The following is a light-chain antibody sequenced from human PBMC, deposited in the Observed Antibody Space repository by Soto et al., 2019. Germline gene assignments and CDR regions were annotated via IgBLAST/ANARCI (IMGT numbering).Light chain of an antibody. Sequence: EIVLTQSPGTLSLSPGERATLSCRASQSVSSNYLAWYQQKPGQAPRLLIYGASSRATGIPDGFSGSGSGTDFSLTISSLQSEDFAVYYCQQYNTWSPITFGQGTRLEIK. CDR3: QQYNTWSPIT. CDR1: QSVSSNY. CDR2: GAS. V-gene: IGKV3-20*01. J-gene: IGKJ5*01.